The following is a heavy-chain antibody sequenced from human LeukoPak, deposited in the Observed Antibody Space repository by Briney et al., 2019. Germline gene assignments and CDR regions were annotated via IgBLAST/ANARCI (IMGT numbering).Heavy chain of an antibody. V-gene: IGHV3-74*01. CDR2: ITRDGSST. J-gene: IGHJ4*02. D-gene: IGHD3-22*01. CDR3: AKRGVVIRVILVGFHKEAYYFDS. CDR1: GFTFSSSW. Sequence: GGSLRLSCAASGFTFSSSWMHWVRQAPGKGLVWVSRITRDGSSTTYADSVKGRFTIYRDNPKNTLYLQMNRLRAEETAVYFCAKRGVVIRVILVGFHKEAYYFDSWGQGALVTISS.